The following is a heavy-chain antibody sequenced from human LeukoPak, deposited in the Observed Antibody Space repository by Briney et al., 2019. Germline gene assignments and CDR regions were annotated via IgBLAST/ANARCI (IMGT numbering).Heavy chain of an antibody. Sequence: SETLSLTCTVSGGSISSSSYYWGWIRQPPGKGLEWIGSIYYSGSTYYNPSLKSRVTISVDTSKNQFSLKLSSVTAADTAVYYCARGDLTPSRGYSYGRYYYYGMDVWGQGTTVTVSS. D-gene: IGHD5-18*01. CDR2: IYYSGST. CDR3: ARGDLTPSRGYSYGRYYYYGMDV. J-gene: IGHJ6*02. V-gene: IGHV4-39*01. CDR1: GGSISSSSYY.